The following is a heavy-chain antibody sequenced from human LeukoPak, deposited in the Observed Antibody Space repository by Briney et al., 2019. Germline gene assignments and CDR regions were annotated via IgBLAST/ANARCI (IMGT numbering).Heavy chain of an antibody. Sequence: GGPLRLSSAASGFTVSSSYMSWVRQAPGKGLEWVSIISSAATTYYADSVKGRFTISRDNSKNTVYLQVNSLRDEDTAVYYCARDLEAANTYYFVYWGQGTMVSVSS. CDR2: ISSAATT. D-gene: IGHD6-13*01. CDR3: ARDLEAANTYYFVY. CDR1: GFTVSSSY. J-gene: IGHJ4*02. V-gene: IGHV3-66*01.